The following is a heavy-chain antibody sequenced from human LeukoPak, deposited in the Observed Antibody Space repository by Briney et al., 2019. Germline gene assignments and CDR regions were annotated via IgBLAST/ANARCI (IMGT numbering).Heavy chain of an antibody. J-gene: IGHJ3*02. CDR3: ARARYYDFWSGYYNSDAFDI. CDR2: ISAYDGNT. D-gene: IGHD3-3*01. V-gene: IGHV1-18*01. Sequence: ASVKVSCKASGYTFTSYGISWVRQAPGQGLEWMGWISAYDGNTNYAQKLQGRVTMTTDTSTSTAYMELRSLRSDDTAVYYCARARYYDFWSGYYNSDAFDIWGQGTMVTVSS. CDR1: GYTFTSYG.